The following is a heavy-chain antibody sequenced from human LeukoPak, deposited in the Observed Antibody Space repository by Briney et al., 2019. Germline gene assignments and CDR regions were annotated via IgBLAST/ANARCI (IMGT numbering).Heavy chain of an antibody. CDR3: AKDPYYYGSGSYYPIYYFDY. D-gene: IGHD3-10*01. V-gene: IGHV3-23*01. Sequence: GGSLRLSCAASGFTFSSYAMSWVRQAPGKGLEWVSAISGSGGSTYYADSVKGRFTISRDNSKNTLYLQMNSLRAEDTAVYYCAKDPYYYGSGSYYPIYYFDYWGQGTLVTVSS. CDR2: ISGSGGST. J-gene: IGHJ4*02. CDR1: GFTFSSYA.